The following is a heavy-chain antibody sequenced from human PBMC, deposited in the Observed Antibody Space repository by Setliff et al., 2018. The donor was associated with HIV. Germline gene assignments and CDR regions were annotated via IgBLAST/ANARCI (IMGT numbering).Heavy chain of an antibody. Sequence: RLSCAASGFTFSPYTMNWVRQAPGKGLEWVSYISSSGNTIYYADSVKGRFTISRDNAKNSLYLQMNSLRAEDTAVYYCARGRGYSYGYNAFDIWGLGTMVTVSS. CDR2: ISSSGNTI. V-gene: IGHV3-48*04. J-gene: IGHJ3*02. CDR3: ARGRGYSYGYNAFDI. CDR1: GFTFSPYT. D-gene: IGHD5-18*01.